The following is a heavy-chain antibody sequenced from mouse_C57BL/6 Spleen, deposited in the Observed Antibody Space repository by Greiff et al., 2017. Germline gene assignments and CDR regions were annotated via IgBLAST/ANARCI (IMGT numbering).Heavy chain of an antibody. CDR2: YSSGSSTN. D-gene: IGHD1-1*01. Sequence: EVQRVESGGGFVKPGGSLKLSCAASGFTFSDYGMHWVRQAPEKGLEWVAYYSSGSSTNYSADTVKGRFPISRDNAKNTLFLQMTLLRTEDTAMYYCARGSSSAWFAYWGQGTLVTVSA. J-gene: IGHJ3*01. V-gene: IGHV5-17*01. CDR3: ARGSSSAWFAY. CDR1: GFTFSDYG.